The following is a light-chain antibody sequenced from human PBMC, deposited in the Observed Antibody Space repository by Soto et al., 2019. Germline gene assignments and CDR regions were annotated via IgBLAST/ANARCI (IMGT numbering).Light chain of an antibody. Sequence: VLTQSPGTLSLSAGERATLSSRASQSVSNSFLAWYQQQPGQAPMLLNYGSSNGATGTPDRFSGSGSGTDFPLTISILEPDDLAVYYCQQDGSSGTFGQGTKVDIK. CDR3: QQDGSSGT. CDR1: QSVSNSF. J-gene: IGKJ1*01. V-gene: IGKV3-20*01. CDR2: GSS.